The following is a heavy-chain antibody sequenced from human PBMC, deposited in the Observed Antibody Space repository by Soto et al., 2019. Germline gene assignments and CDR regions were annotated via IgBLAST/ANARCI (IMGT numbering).Heavy chain of an antibody. J-gene: IGHJ2*01. CDR3: RSSTSQSGIYWYFEL. Sequence: QVQLQESGPGLVKPSGTLSLTCAVSGGSINSSDWWSWVRQPPGKGLEWIGEIYHSGTTNYNPSLKSPIPISLDKSKKQFSLKLSSVTAADAAVYYCRSSTSQSGIYWYFELWGRGTLVTVSS. CDR1: GGSINSSDW. D-gene: IGHD2-2*01. CDR2: IYHSGTT. V-gene: IGHV4-4*02.